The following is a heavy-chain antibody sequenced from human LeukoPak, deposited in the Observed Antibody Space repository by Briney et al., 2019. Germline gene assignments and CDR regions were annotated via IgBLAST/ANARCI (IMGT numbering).Heavy chain of an antibody. J-gene: IGHJ4*02. CDR1: GFTFSNYW. CDR2: IRDDGSLT. D-gene: IGHD5-18*01. CDR3: AKGSDSYGRYYFDY. V-gene: IGHV3-74*01. Sequence: PGGSLRLSCAASGFTFSNYWMHWVRQVPGKGLVWVSRIRDDGSLTDYADSVKGRFTVSRDNAKNTLYLQMNSLRAEDTAVYYCAKGSDSYGRYYFDYWGQGTLVTVSS.